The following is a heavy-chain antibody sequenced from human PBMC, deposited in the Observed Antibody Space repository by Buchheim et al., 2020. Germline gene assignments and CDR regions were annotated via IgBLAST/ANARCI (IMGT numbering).Heavy chain of an antibody. CDR2: INHSAYT. Sequence: QVRLQQSGAGLLKPSETLSLTCSVSGWSFNNHFSTWIRQSPGKGLEWMGEINHSAYTRNSPSLQSRVTMSVDRSRNQFTLSVRSVTAADTAVYYCARGNDTSGYFYLHWGQGT. CDR3: ARGNDTSGYFYLH. CDR1: GWSFNNHF. J-gene: IGHJ4*02. V-gene: IGHV4-34*01. D-gene: IGHD6-19*01.